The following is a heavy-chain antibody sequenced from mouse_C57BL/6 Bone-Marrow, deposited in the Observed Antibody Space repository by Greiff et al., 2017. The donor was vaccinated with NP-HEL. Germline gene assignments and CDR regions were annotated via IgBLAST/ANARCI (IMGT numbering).Heavy chain of an antibody. CDR3: ARGDYGSSRFGYAMDY. V-gene: IGHV1-80*01. CDR1: GYAFSSYW. J-gene: IGHJ4*01. CDR2: IYPGDGDT. D-gene: IGHD1-1*01. Sequence: VKLMESGAELVKPGASVKISCKASGYAFSSYWMNWVKERPGKGLEWIGQIYPGDGDTKYNGKFKGKATLTADKSSSTAYMQVSSLTSEDSAVYLCARGDYGSSRFGYAMDYWGREPSVTVSS.